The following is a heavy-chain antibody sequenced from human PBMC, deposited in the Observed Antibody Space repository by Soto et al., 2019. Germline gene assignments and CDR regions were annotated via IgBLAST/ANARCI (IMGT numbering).Heavy chain of an antibody. Sequence: GCIKLSSAAAGFTFNSYAMGWVRQAPGKGLEWVSAISGSGGSTYYADSVKGRFTISRDNSKNTLYLQMNSLRTEDTAVYYCAKGLWFGRKGYFDYWGQGTLVTVFS. D-gene: IGHD3-10*01. CDR3: AKGLWFGRKGYFDY. CDR2: ISGSGGST. CDR1: GFTFNSYA. V-gene: IGHV3-23*01. J-gene: IGHJ4*02.